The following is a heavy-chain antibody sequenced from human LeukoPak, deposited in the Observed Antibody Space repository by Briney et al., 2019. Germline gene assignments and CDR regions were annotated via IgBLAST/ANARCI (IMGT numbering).Heavy chain of an antibody. CDR2: INSDGSST. J-gene: IGHJ4*02. CDR1: GFTFSSYS. CDR3: ASQYGWSIDY. V-gene: IGHV3-74*01. Sequence: GGSLRLSCAASGFTFSSYSMNWVRQAQGKGLVWVSRINSDGSSTSYADSVKGRFTISRDNAKNTLYLQMNSLRAEDTAVYYCASQYGWSIDYWGQGTLVTVSS. D-gene: IGHD2-15*01.